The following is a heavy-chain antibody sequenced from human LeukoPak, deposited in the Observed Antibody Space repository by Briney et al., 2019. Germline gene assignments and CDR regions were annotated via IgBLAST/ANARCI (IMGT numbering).Heavy chain of an antibody. CDR3: AVYSYSWYYGMDV. Sequence: VASVKVSCKASGGTFSSYAISWVRQAPGQGLEWMGGIIPIFGTANYAQKFQGRVTITADESTSTAYMELSSLRSEDTAVYYCAVYSYSWYYGMDVWGKGTTVTVSS. CDR2: IIPIFGTA. J-gene: IGHJ6*04. CDR1: GGTFSSYA. D-gene: IGHD5-18*01. V-gene: IGHV1-69*13.